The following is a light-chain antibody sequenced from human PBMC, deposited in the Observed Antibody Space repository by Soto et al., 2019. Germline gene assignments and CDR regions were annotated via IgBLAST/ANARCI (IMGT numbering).Light chain of an antibody. CDR2: TNT. CDR1: SSNIGANYD. CDR3: QSYDSSLSGYV. V-gene: IGLV1-40*01. Sequence: QPVLTQPPSVSGAPGQRVTISCTGSSSNIGANYDVHWYQHLPGTAPKLLIYTNTNRPSGVPDRFSASKSGTSASLAITGLQAEDEADYYCQSYDSSLSGYVVGTGTKVTVL. J-gene: IGLJ1*01.